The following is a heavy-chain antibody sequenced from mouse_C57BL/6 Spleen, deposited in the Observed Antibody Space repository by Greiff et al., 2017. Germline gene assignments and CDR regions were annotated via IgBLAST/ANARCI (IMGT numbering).Heavy chain of an antibody. V-gene: IGHV5-16*01. D-gene: IGHD2-4*01. Sequence: DVQLQESEGGLVQPGSSMKLSCTASGFTFSDYYMAWVRQVPEKGLEWVANINYDGSSTYYLDSLKSRFIISRDNAKNILYLQMSSLKSEDTATYYCARGDYDGRYFDVWGTGTTVTVSS. CDR2: INYDGSST. CDR1: GFTFSDYY. J-gene: IGHJ1*03. CDR3: ARGDYDGRYFDV.